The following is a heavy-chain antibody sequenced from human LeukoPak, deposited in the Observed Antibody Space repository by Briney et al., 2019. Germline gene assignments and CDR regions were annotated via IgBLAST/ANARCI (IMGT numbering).Heavy chain of an antibody. D-gene: IGHD4-11*01. V-gene: IGHV3-20*04. CDR2: INWNGGST. CDR3: ARDPSTVTSLFDY. J-gene: IGHJ4*02. CDR1: GFTFDDYG. Sequence: GGSLRLSCAASGFTFDDYGMSWVRQPPGKGLEWVSGINWNGGSTGYADSVKGRFSISRDNAKNSLYLQMNSLRAEDTAVYYCARDPSTVTSLFDYWGQGTLVTVSS.